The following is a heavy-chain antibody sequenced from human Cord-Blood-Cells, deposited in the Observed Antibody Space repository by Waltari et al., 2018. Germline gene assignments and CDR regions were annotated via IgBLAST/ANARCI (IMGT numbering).Heavy chain of an antibody. CDR2: RNPNVGNT. CDR3: ARGSHWGPYNWFDP. Sequence: QVQLVQSGAEVKKPGASVKVSCKASGYTFTSYDINWVRQATGQGLVWMGWRNPNVGNTGYAQKFQGRVTITRNTSISTAYMELSSLRSEDTAVYYCARGSHWGPYNWFDPWGQGTLVTVSS. J-gene: IGHJ5*02. D-gene: IGHD7-27*01. CDR1: GYTFTSYD. V-gene: IGHV1-8*03.